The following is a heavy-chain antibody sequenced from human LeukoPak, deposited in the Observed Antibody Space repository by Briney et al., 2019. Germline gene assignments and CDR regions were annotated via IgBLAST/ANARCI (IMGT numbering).Heavy chain of an antibody. CDR1: GYTFTGSY. CDR2: INPNSGGT. Sequence: ASVKVSCKASGYTFTGSYMHWVRQAPGQGLEWMGWINPNSGGTNYAQKFQGRVTMTRDTSISTAYMELSRLRSDDTAVYYCARVRRHDYFDSSGYYYYYYMDVWGKGTTVTVSS. CDR3: ARVRRHDYFDSSGYYYYYYMDV. V-gene: IGHV1-2*02. J-gene: IGHJ6*03. D-gene: IGHD3-22*01.